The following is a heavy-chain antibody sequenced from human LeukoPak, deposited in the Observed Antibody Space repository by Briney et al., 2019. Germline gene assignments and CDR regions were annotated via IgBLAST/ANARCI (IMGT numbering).Heavy chain of an antibody. V-gene: IGHV4-31*03. CDR1: GVSISGGDY. CDR3: ARVIEYSGRFDP. J-gene: IGHJ5*02. CDR2: IFYRGNT. D-gene: IGHD1-26*01. Sequence: SETLSLTCIVSGVSISGGDYWSWIRQHPGKGLEWIWYIFYRGNTYYSPSLKSRVSMSIDTSKHQFSLMLSSVTAADTAVYYCARVIEYSGRFDPWGQGTLVTVSS.